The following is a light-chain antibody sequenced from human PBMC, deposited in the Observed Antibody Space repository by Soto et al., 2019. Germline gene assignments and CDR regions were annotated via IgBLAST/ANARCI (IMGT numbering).Light chain of an antibody. J-gene: IGKJ5*01. CDR1: QSVRSN. CDR2: GAS. V-gene: IGKV3-15*01. Sequence: EIVLTQSPGTLSLSPGERVTLSCRASQSVRSNLAWYQQKPGQSPRLLICGASTRATGIPARFSGSGSGTEFTLTISSLQSEDFAVYYCQQYNNWPPSTFGQGTRLEIK. CDR3: QQYNNWPPST.